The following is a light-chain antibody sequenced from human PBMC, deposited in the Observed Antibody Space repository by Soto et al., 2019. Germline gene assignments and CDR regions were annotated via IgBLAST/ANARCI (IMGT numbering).Light chain of an antibody. CDR3: YQYNNWPT. V-gene: IGKV3D-15*01. Sequence: IVMTQSPDTPSVSPGERATPSCRTSQTVNSNLAWYQHKPGQSPRLLIYGASTRATTTPGRFSGSGSGTEFTLTISSLQSEDFAVYFCYQYNNWPTVGQGTKGDIK. J-gene: IGKJ1*01. CDR2: GAS. CDR1: QTVNSN.